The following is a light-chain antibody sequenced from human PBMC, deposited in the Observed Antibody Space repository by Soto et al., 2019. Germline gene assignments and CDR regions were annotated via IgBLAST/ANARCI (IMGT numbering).Light chain of an antibody. Sequence: DIQMTQSPSTLSASVGDRVTITCRASQSISSWLAWYQQKPGKAPKLLIYDASSLESGVPSRLSGSGYGTELTLTISSMQTDDFATYYCQQYNSYSWTFGHGTKVDIK. CDR2: DAS. V-gene: IGKV1-5*01. J-gene: IGKJ1*01. CDR3: QQYNSYSWT. CDR1: QSISSW.